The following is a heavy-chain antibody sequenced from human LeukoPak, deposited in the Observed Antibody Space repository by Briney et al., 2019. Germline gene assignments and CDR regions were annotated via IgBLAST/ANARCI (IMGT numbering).Heavy chain of an antibody. Sequence: ASVKVSCKASGYTFTSYDINWVRQATGQGLEWMGWMNPNSGNTGYAQKFQGRVTITRNTSISTAYMELSSLRSEDTAVYYCARGMGSIDTITIFGSFDPWGQGTLVTVSS. D-gene: IGHD3-3*01. CDR3: ARGMGSIDTITIFGSFDP. CDR1: GYTFTSYD. V-gene: IGHV1-8*03. J-gene: IGHJ5*02. CDR2: MNPNSGNT.